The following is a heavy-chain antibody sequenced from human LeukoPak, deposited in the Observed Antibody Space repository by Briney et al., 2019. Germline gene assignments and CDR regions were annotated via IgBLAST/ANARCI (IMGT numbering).Heavy chain of an antibody. CDR1: GFTFSNYW. CDR2: IKQDEKEK. Sequence: GGSLRLSCAASGFTFSNYWMSWVRQAPGKGLEWVANIKQDEKEKYYVDSVKGRFTISRDNAKNSLYLQMNSLRAEDTAVYYCARQGGGYSSSWYVEHYYYMDVWGKGTTVTVSS. D-gene: IGHD6-13*01. V-gene: IGHV3-7*01. CDR3: ARQGGGYSSSWYVEHYYYMDV. J-gene: IGHJ6*03.